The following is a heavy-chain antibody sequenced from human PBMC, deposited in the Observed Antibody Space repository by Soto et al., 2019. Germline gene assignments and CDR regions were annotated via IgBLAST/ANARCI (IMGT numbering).Heavy chain of an antibody. Sequence: QVQLVESGGGVVQPGRSLRLSCAASGFTFSSYGMHWVRQAPGKGLEWVAVIWYDGSNKYYADSVKGRFTISRDNSKNTLYLQMSRRGADDAVVYYSENDPSVCLRAVLGSSFDCWGQGTLVTVSS. CDR1: GFTFSSYG. CDR3: ENDPSVCLRAVLGSSFDC. J-gene: IGHJ4*02. D-gene: IGHD2-21*01. V-gene: IGHV3-33*06. CDR2: IWYDGSNK.